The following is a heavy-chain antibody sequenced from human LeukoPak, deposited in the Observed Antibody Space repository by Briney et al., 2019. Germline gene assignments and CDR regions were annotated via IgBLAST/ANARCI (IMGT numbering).Heavy chain of an antibody. Sequence: GGSLRLSCAASGFTFSSYEMNWVRRAPGKGLEWVSYISSSGSTIYYADSVKGRFTISRDNAKNSLYLQMNSLRAEDTAVYYCARDSGNDWFDPWGQGTLVTVSS. D-gene: IGHD1-1*01. V-gene: IGHV3-48*03. CDR1: GFTFSSYE. CDR2: ISSSGSTI. J-gene: IGHJ5*02. CDR3: ARDSGNDWFDP.